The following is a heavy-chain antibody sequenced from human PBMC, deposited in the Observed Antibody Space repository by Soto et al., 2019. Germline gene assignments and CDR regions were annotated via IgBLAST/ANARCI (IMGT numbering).Heavy chain of an antibody. Sequence: EVQLLESGGGLVQPGGSLRLSCAASGFTFSSYAMSWVRQAPGKGLEWVSAISGSGGSTYYADSVKGRFTISRDNSKNTLYLQMNSLRAEETAVYYCASGIQLWYYFDYWGQGTLVTVSS. CDR3: ASGIQLWYYFDY. J-gene: IGHJ4*02. V-gene: IGHV3-23*01. CDR2: ISGSGGST. CDR1: GFTFSSYA. D-gene: IGHD5-18*01.